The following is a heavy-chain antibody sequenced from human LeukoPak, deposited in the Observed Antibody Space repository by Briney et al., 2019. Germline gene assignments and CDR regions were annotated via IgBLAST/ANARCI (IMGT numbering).Heavy chain of an antibody. CDR3: ASEAVAGLFDY. D-gene: IGHD6-19*01. CDR2: INTNTGNP. V-gene: IGHV7-4-1*02. J-gene: IGHJ4*02. CDR1: GYTFTSYA. Sequence: GASVKVSCKASGYTFTSYAMNWVRQAPGQGLGWMGWINTNTGNPTYAQGFTGRFVFSLDTSVSTAYLQISSLKAEDTAVYYCASEAVAGLFDYWGQGTLVTVSS.